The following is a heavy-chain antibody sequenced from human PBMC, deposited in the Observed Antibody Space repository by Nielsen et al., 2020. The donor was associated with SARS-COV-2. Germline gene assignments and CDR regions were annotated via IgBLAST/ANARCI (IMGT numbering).Heavy chain of an antibody. V-gene: IGHV4-34*01. Sequence: GSLRLSCAVYGGSFSGYYWSWIRQPPGKGLEWIGEINHSGSTNYNPSLKSRVTISVDTSKNQFSLKLSSVTAADTAVYYCARGRGIAARQREFDYWGQGTLVTVSS. J-gene: IGHJ4*02. CDR3: ARGRGIAARQREFDY. D-gene: IGHD6-6*01. CDR2: INHSGST. CDR1: GGSFSGYY.